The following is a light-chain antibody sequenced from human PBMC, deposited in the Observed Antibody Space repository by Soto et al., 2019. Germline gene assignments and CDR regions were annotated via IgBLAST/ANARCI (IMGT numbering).Light chain of an antibody. Sequence: EIVMPQSPSTLSVSPGERATLSCRASQRVSRNLAWYQQTPGQAPRLLISDASTRATGIPDSFSGSGSETEFTLTISSLQYEDYANYYCQQYNTWPPWTCGQGTKLDTK. CDR2: DAS. J-gene: IGKJ1*01. CDR3: QQYNTWPPWT. CDR1: QRVSRN. V-gene: IGKV3-15*01.